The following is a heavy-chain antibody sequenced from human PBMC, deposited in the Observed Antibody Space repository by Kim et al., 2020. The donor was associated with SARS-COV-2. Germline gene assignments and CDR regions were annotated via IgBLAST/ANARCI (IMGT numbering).Heavy chain of an antibody. J-gene: IGHJ4*02. D-gene: IGHD3-10*01. Sequence: LKSRVTISVDKSKNQFSLKLSSVTAADTAVYYCARLPVITMVRGVRYFDYWGQGTLVTVSS. CDR3: ARLPVITMVRGVRYFDY. V-gene: IGHV4-4*02.